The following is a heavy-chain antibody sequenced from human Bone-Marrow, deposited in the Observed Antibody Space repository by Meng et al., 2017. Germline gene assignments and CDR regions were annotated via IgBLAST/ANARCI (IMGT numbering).Heavy chain of an antibody. CDR2: IMQAGSEK. Sequence: GESLKTSCAASGFTLSSYWMTWVRQAPGKGLEWVANIMQAGSEKWYVDSVRGRFTISRDNAKSSLFLQMDSLRAEDTATYYCARPRGDGSYYDCWGQGTLVTVSS. CDR3: ARPRGDGSYYDC. J-gene: IGHJ4*02. CDR1: GFTLSSYW. D-gene: IGHD1-26*01. V-gene: IGHV3-7*01.